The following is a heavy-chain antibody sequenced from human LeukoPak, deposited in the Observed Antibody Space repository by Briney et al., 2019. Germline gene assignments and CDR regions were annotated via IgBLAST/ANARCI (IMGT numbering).Heavy chain of an antibody. Sequence: SETLSLTCTVSGGSIGSYYWSWIRQPPGKGLEWIGYIYYSRSTNYNPSLKSRVTISVDTSKNQFSLKLSSVTAADTAVYYCARTPGIAVAGTYWFDPWGQGTLVTVSS. V-gene: IGHV4-59*01. J-gene: IGHJ5*02. CDR2: IYYSRST. CDR1: GGSIGSYY. CDR3: ARTPGIAVAGTYWFDP. D-gene: IGHD6-19*01.